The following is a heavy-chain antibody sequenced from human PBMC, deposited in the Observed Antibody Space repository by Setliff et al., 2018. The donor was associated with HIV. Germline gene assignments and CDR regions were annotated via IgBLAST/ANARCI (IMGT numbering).Heavy chain of an antibody. V-gene: IGHV3-74*01. Sequence: GGFLRLSCGASGFTFGNHWMYWVRQAPGKGLVWVSRINGDGSIMDYADSVKGRFTISRDNAKNTLSLQTDSLRPDDTAVYYCVRGKQNGVATYGLDIWGQGTMVTVSS. D-gene: IGHD2-8*01. J-gene: IGHJ3*02. CDR1: GFTFGNHW. CDR3: VRGKQNGVATYGLDI. CDR2: INGDGSIM.